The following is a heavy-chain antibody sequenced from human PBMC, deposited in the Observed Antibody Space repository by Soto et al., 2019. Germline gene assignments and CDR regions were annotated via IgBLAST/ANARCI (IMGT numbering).Heavy chain of an antibody. J-gene: IGHJ5*02. Sequence: QITLKESGPTLVKPTQTLTLTCTFSGFSLPTDRVGVGWIRQPPGKALEWLAVIYWDDTKTYRPSLKSRLTITKVTSKNPVALTLTDMDPVAIAPYYCAHASGGSSLSWGQGPLVTVS. CDR3: AHASGGSSLS. CDR1: GFSLPTDRVG. CDR2: IYWDDTK. V-gene: IGHV2-5*02. D-gene: IGHD1-26*01.